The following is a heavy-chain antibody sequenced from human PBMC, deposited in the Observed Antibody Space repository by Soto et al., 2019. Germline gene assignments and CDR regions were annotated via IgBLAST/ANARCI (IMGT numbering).Heavy chain of an antibody. CDR3: ARERDMYYDILTGYYNHDAFDI. CDR1: GDTISTGGYS. CDR2: TYHSGNP. V-gene: IGHV4-30-2*01. D-gene: IGHD3-9*01. Sequence: SETLSLTCGVSGDTISTGGYSWAWIRQPPGKALEWIGHTYHSGNPYYNPSLKSRVIISVDRSKNQFSLKVSSVTAADTAVYYCARERDMYYDILTGYYNHDAFDIWGQGTKVTVSS. J-gene: IGHJ3*02.